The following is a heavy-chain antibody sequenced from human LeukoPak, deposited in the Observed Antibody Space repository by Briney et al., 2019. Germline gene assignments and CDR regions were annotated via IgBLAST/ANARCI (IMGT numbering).Heavy chain of an antibody. D-gene: IGHD3-22*01. Sequence: PSETLSLTCTVSGASFSSGDQYWNWIRQSPRKGLEWIGSIHPSGTLYNNPSLESRVTMSMGTSKNQFSLNLNSVTAADTAVYFCSRGLDSRKLGYWGQGTLVTVSS. V-gene: IGHV4-31*03. J-gene: IGHJ4*02. CDR3: SRGLDSRKLGY. CDR1: GASFSSGDQY. CDR2: IHPSGTL.